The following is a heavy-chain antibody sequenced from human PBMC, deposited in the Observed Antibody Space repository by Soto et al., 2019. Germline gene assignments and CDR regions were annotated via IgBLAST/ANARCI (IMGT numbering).Heavy chain of an antibody. CDR3: AHKGPEDWPLDY. Sequence: QITLKESGPTLVRPTQTLTLTCAFSGFSLSTSGVGVVWIRQPPGKALEWLAVIYWDDSKHYSPSLRSRLTITKDTSKNQVVLTMTNMDPLDTGTYYCAHKGPEDWPLDYWGQGTLVTVSS. CDR1: GFSLSTSGVG. CDR2: IYWDDSK. D-gene: IGHD3-9*01. J-gene: IGHJ4*02. V-gene: IGHV2-5*02.